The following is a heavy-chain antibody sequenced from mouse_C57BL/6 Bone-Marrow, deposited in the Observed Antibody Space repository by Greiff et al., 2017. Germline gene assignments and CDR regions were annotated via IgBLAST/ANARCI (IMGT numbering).Heavy chain of an antibody. CDR3: AGGAYYFDY. Sequence: VQLQQPGAELVRPGTSVKLSCKASGYTFTSYWMHWVKQRPGQGLEWIGVIDPSDSYTNYNQKFKGKATLTVDTSSSTAYMQLSSLTSEDSAVYFCAGGAYYFDYWGQGTTLTVSA. V-gene: IGHV1-59*01. J-gene: IGHJ2*01. CDR1: GYTFTSYW. CDR2: IDPSDSYT.